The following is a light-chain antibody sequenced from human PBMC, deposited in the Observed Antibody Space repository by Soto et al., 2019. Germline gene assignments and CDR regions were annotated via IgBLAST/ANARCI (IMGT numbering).Light chain of an antibody. CDR3: QQGYSTPVT. J-gene: IGKJ5*01. V-gene: IGKV1-39*01. CDR1: QSISRH. CDR2: GSS. Sequence: DIHMTQSASSLSPSVGNRVTLTCRASQSISRHLNWYQQKTGRAPRLLIYGSSNLQGGVPSRFSGSGYGTDFNLTISSLLTEDFATYYCQQGYSTPVTFGQGTRLEI.